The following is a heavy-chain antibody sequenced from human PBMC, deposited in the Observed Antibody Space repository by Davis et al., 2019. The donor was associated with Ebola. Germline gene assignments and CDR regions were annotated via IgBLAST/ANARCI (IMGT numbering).Heavy chain of an antibody. Sequence: ASVKVSCKASGYTFTSYYMHWVRQAPGQGLEWMGWMNPNSGNTGYAQKFQGRVTMTTDTSTSTAYMELRSLRSDDTAVYYCARDTQWLVEDAFDIWGQGTMVTVSS. CDR1: GYTFTSYY. J-gene: IGHJ3*02. CDR3: ARDTQWLVEDAFDI. V-gene: IGHV1-8*02. D-gene: IGHD6-19*01. CDR2: MNPNSGNT.